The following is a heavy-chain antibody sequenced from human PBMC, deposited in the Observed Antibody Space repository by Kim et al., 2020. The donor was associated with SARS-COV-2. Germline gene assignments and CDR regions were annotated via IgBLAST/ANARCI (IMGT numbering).Heavy chain of an antibody. Sequence: ASVKVSCKVSGYTLTELSMHWVRQAPGKGLEWMGGFDPEDGETIYAQKFQGRVTMTEDTSTDTAYMELSSLRSEDTAVYYCSTGPRWGSETLDYWGQGTLVNVSS. V-gene: IGHV1-24*01. D-gene: IGHD2-21*01. CDR1: GYTLTELS. CDR2: FDPEDGET. J-gene: IGHJ4*02. CDR3: STGPRWGSETLDY.